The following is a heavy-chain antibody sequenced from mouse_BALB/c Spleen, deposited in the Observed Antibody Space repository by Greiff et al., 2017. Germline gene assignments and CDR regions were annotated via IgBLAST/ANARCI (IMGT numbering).Heavy chain of an antibody. CDR3: TRNGNNYFDY. CDR2: IRLKSNNYAT. Sequence: EVQLQESGGGLVQPGGSMKLSCVASGFTFSNYWMNWVRQSPEKGLEWVAEIRLKSNNYATHYAESVKGRFTISRDDSKSSVYLQMNNLRAEDTGIYYCTRNGNNYFDYWGQGTTLTVSS. J-gene: IGHJ2*01. V-gene: IGHV6-6*02. D-gene: IGHD2-1*01. CDR1: GFTFSNYW.